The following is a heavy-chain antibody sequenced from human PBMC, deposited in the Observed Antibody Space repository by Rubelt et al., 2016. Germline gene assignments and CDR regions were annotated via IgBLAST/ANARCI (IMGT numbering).Heavy chain of an antibody. V-gene: IGHV1-2*06. CDR1: GYTFTTYG. CDR3: ARESSSGWYIDY. Sequence: QVHLVQSAIEVKKPGASVKISCKTSGYTFTTYGIIWVRQAPGQGLEWVGRINPNSGGTNYAQKFQGRVTMTRDTSITTAYMELSRLRSDDTAVFYCARESSSGWYIDYWGQGTLVTVSS. CDR2: INPNSGGT. J-gene: IGHJ4*02. D-gene: IGHD6-19*01.